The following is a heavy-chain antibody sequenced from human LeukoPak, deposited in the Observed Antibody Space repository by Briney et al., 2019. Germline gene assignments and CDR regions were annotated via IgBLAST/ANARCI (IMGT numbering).Heavy chain of an antibody. CDR2: IYYSGST. J-gene: IGHJ3*02. V-gene: IGHV4-39*01. D-gene: IGHD3-10*01. Sequence: PSETQSLTCTVSGASIRSSNYYWGWIRQPPGKGLEWIGSIYYSGSTYYNPSLKSRVTISVDTSKNQFSLKLSSVTAADTAVYYCRGDDAFDIWGQGTMVTVSS. CDR1: GASIRSSNYY. CDR3: RGDDAFDI.